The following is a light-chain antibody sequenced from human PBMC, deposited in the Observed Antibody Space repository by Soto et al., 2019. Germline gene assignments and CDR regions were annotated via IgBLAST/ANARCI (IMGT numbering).Light chain of an antibody. V-gene: IGLV1-40*01. CDR2: ANS. CDR3: QSYDSSLSGYV. CDR1: SSNIGAGYD. J-gene: IGLJ1*01. Sequence: QPVVTQPPSVSGAPGQRVTISCTGSSSNIGAGYDVHWYQQLPGTAPKLLIYANSNRPSGVPGRFSGSKSGTSASLAITGLQAEDEADYYCQSYDSSLSGYVFGTGTKLTVL.